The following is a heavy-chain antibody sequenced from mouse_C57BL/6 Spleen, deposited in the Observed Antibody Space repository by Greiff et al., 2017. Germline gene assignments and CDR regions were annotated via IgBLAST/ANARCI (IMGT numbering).Heavy chain of an antibody. CDR2: IDPSDSYT. Sequence: QVHVKQPGAELVRPGTSVKLSCKASGYTFTSYWMHWVKQRPGQGLAWIGVIDPSDSYTNYNQKFKGKATLTVDTSSSTAYMQLSSLTSEDSAVYYCARTGTEYYFDYWGQGTTLTVSS. J-gene: IGHJ2*01. CDR3: ARTGTEYYFDY. CDR1: GYTFTSYW. V-gene: IGHV1-59*01. D-gene: IGHD4-1*01.